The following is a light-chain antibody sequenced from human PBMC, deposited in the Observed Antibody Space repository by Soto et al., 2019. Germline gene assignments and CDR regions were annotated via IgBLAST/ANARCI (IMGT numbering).Light chain of an antibody. CDR3: SSFTSTNTVL. V-gene: IGLV2-14*01. CDR1: SSDVGGYNY. Sequence: QSALTQPASVSRSPGQSITISCTGTSSDVGGYNYVSWYQQHPGKAPKLMIYNVSNRPSGVSNRFSGSKSGNTASLTISGLQAEDEGHYYCSSFTSTNTVLFGGGTKVTV. J-gene: IGLJ2*01. CDR2: NVS.